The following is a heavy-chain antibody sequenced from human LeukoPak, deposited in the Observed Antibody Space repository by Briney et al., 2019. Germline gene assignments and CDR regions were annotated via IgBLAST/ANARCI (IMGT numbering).Heavy chain of an antibody. Sequence: GGSLRLSCAASGFTFSSYSMNWVRQAPGKGLEWVSYISSSSSTTYYADSVKGRFTISRDNAKNSLYLQMNSLRAEDTAVYYCARGPRKRILRYFDWLLEGFSDYWGQGTLVTVSS. CDR1: GFTFSSYS. CDR3: ARGPRKRILRYFDWLLEGFSDY. J-gene: IGHJ4*02. CDR2: ISSSSSTT. D-gene: IGHD3-9*01. V-gene: IGHV3-48*01.